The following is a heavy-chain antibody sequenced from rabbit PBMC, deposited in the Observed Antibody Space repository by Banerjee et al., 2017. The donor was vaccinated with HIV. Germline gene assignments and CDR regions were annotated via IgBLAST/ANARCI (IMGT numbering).Heavy chain of an antibody. CDR1: GFSFSSGYY. Sequence: QSLEESGGDLVKPGASLTLTCTASGFSFSSGYYMCWVRQAPGKGLEWIACIHAGSSGTTYYTSWAKGRFTISKTSSPTVTLQMTSLTAADTATYFCARLAYASSSGHYYFNLWGPGTLVTVS. D-gene: IGHD1-1*01. CDR2: IHAGSSGTT. J-gene: IGHJ4*01. V-gene: IGHV1S40*01. CDR3: ARLAYASSSGHYYFNL.